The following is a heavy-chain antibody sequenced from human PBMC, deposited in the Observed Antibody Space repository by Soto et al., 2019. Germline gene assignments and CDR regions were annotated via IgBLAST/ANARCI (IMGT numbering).Heavy chain of an antibody. D-gene: IGHD3-10*01. CDR1: GGTFSSSA. V-gene: IGHV1-69*01. J-gene: IGHJ4*02. Sequence: QVQLVQSGAEVKKPGSSVKISCTASGGTFSSSALNWVPQAPGQGLEWVGGVIPKDGTPRYAQNLQARVTIAADESTNTGYLELSSRRPDDTPIFYCTAGESRGAENDYWGQGTLVIVSS. CDR2: VIPKDGTP. CDR3: TAGESRGAENDY.